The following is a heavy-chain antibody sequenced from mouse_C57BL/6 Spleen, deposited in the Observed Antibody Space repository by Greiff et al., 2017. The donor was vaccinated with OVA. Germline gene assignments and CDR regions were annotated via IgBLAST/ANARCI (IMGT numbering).Heavy chain of an antibody. CDR3: AREGTTVVATGTYYAMDY. D-gene: IGHD1-1*01. CDR1: GYSITSGYY. Sequence: EVKLVESGPGLVKPSQSLSLTCSVTGYSITSGYYWNWIRQFPGNKLEWMGYISYDGSNNYNPSLKNRISITRDTSKNQFFLKLNSVTTEDTATYYCAREGTTVVATGTYYAMDYWGQGTSVTVSS. CDR2: ISYDGSN. V-gene: IGHV3-6*01. J-gene: IGHJ4*01.